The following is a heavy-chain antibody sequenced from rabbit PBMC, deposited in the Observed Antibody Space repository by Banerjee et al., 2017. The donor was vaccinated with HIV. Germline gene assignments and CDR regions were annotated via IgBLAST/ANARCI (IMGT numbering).Heavy chain of an antibody. CDR3: ARENAIYSYWGYGTGL. CDR1: GFDFSSSYW. Sequence: QEQLEESGGGLVKPEGSLTLTCTASGFDFSSSYWICWVRQAPGKGLVWIACIYSSSDSTYYASWAKGRFTISKTSSTTVTLQLNSLTAADTATYFCARENAIYSYWGYGTGLWGQGTLVTVS. D-gene: IGHD7-1*01. J-gene: IGHJ3*01. CDR2: IYSSSDST. V-gene: IGHV1S45*01.